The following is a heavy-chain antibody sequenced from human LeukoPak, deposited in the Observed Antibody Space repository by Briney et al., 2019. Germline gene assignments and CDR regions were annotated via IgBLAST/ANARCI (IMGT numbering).Heavy chain of an antibody. CDR2: IYYSGST. D-gene: IGHD4-23*01. J-gene: IGHJ6*02. CDR1: GGSISSYY. Sequence: SETLSLTCTASGGSISSYYWSWIRQPPGKGLEWIGYIYYSGSTNYNPSLKSRVTISVDTSKNQFSLKLSSVTAADTAVYYCARWTTVARYGMDVWGQGTTVTVSS. V-gene: IGHV4-59*01. CDR3: ARWTTVARYGMDV.